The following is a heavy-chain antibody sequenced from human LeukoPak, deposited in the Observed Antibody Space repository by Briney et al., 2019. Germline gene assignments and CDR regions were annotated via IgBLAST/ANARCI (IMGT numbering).Heavy chain of an antibody. J-gene: IGHJ6*02. CDR2: IKSKTDGGTT. D-gene: IGHD2-2*01. CDR3: TTDLHYCSSTSCYPTWYYYYGMDV. CDR1: GFTFSNAW. Sequence: PGGSLRLSCAASGFTFSNAWMSWVRQAPGNELEWVGRIKSKTDGGTTDYAAPVKGRFTISRDDSKNTLYLQMNSLKTEDTAVYYCTTDLHYCSSTSCYPTWYYYYGMDVWGQGTTVTVSS. V-gene: IGHV3-15*01.